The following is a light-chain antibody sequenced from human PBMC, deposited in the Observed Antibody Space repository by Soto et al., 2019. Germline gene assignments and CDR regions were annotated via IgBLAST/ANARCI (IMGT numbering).Light chain of an antibody. CDR2: DAS. CDR1: QSISSW. CDR3: KQYNSYRT. V-gene: IGKV1-5*01. Sequence: DIHMTHSPASLSASVGDTVTITCRASQSISSWLAWYQQKPGKAPKLLIYDASSLESGVPSRFSGSGSGTESTLTIRSLQPDDFATYYCKQYNSYRTFGQGTKVDIK. J-gene: IGKJ1*01.